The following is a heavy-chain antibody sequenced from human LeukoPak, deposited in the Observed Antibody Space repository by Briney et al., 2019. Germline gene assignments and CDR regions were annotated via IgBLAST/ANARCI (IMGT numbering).Heavy chain of an antibody. D-gene: IGHD6-25*01. V-gene: IGHV4-31*03. Sequence: SETLSLTCTVSGGSISSGGYYWSWIRQHPGKGLEWIGYTYYSGSTYYNPSLKSRVTISVDTSKNQFSLKLSSVTAADTAVYYCARDRLGAFDIWGQGTMVTVSS. CDR3: ARDRLGAFDI. J-gene: IGHJ3*02. CDR1: GGSISSGGYY. CDR2: TYYSGST.